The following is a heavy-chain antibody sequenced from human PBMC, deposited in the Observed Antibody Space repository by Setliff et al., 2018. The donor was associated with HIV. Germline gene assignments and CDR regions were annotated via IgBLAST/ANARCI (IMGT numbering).Heavy chain of an antibody. CDR1: GYTFSSYD. CDR2: MNPNSGNT. CDR3: ARARRDSYDRGRRNHYYIDV. Sequence: ASVKVSCKASGYTFSSYDINGVRQATGQGLELMGWMNPNSGNTGYAQKFQGRVTMTRETSISTAYMELNNLKFEDTAVYYCARARRDSYDRGRRNHYYIDVWGKGTTVTVSS. J-gene: IGHJ6*03. D-gene: IGHD3-22*01. V-gene: IGHV1-8*02.